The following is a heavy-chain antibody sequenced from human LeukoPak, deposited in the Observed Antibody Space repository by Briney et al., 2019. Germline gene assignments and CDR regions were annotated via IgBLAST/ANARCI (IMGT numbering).Heavy chain of an antibody. Sequence: SVKGRFTISRDNAKNSLFLQMNSLRAEDTAMYYCAIEGSGRSLDPWGQGTLVTVSS. D-gene: IGHD3-3*01. V-gene: IGHV3-21*01. CDR3: AIEGSGRSLDP. J-gene: IGHJ5*02.